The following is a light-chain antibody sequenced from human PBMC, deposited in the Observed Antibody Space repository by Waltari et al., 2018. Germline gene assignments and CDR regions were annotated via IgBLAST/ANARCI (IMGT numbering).Light chain of an antibody. J-gene: IGLJ1*01. CDR1: SSDGGGYDF. CDR3: SSYTSGSIVV. CDR2: EVS. Sequence: QSALTQPASGSGSPGQSITSSCTGTSSDGGGYDFVSWYQQHPGKAPKLIIYEVSNRPSGFSHRFFGSKSGSTASLTISGLQAEDEADYYCSSYTSGSIVVFGTGTKVTVL. V-gene: IGLV2-14*01.